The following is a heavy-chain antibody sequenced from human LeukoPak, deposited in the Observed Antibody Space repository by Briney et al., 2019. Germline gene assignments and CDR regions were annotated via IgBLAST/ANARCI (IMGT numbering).Heavy chain of an antibody. D-gene: IGHD3-9*01. Sequence: GGSLRLSCAGSGFTFSNYWVIWVRQAPGKGLEWVANIKEDGSQKYYVDSVKGRFTISRDNAKNSLYLQMNSLRAEDTAVYYCARDTGYFKFDYWGQGTLVTVSS. V-gene: IGHV3-7*01. CDR3: ARDTGYFKFDY. CDR2: IKEDGSQK. CDR1: GFTFSNYW. J-gene: IGHJ4*02.